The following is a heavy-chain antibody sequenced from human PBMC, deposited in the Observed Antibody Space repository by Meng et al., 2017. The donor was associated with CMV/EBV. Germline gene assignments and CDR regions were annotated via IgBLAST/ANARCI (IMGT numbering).Heavy chain of an antibody. V-gene: IGHV3-23*01. J-gene: IGHJ6*02. CDR2: ISGSGGST. D-gene: IGHD3-3*01. CDR3: AKDPPTPGFLEWLSDSYYYGMDV. CDR1: GFTFSSYA. Sequence: GESLKISCAASGFTFSSYAMSWVRQAPGKGLEWVSAISGSGGSTYYADSVKGRFTISRDNSKNTLYLQMNSLRAEDTAVYYCAKDPPTPGFLEWLSDSYYYGMDVWGQGTTVTVSS.